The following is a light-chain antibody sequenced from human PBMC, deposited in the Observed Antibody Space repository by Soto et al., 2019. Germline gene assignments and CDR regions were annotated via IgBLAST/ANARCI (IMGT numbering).Light chain of an antibody. V-gene: IGKV1-5*01. J-gene: IGKJ5*01. CDR1: QNIDKW. CDR2: DAS. CDR3: QQANSFPIT. Sequence: DIQMTQSPSTPSASVGDRVSIPCRASQNIDKWLAWYQQKPQKAPKLLIFDASTLESGVPSRFSGSGSGTDFTLTISSLQPEDFATYYCQQANSFPITFGQGTRLEIK.